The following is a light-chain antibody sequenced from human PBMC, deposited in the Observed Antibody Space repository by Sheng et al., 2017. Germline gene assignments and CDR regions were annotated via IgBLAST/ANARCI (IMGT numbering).Light chain of an antibody. J-gene: IGLJ3*02. CDR1: SSNIGAGFD. V-gene: IGLV1-40*01. CDR2: ANA. CDR3: QSYDNTLSAWV. Sequence: QSVLTQPPSVSGAPGQRVTISCTGRSSNIGAGFDVHWYQQLPGTGPKLLIYANANRPSGVPDRFSGSKSGTSASLAITGLQAEDEADYYCQSYDNTLSAWVFGGGTRLTVL.